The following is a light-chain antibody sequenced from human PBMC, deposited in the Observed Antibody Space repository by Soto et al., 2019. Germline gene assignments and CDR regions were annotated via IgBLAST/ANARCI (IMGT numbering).Light chain of an antibody. J-gene: IGKJ4*01. CDR3: QQSSDFPLT. CDR2: AAT. V-gene: IGKV1-39*01. Sequence: DIQMTQSPSSLSASAGDRVTITCRASQSISSYLNWYQQKPGKAPKLLIYAATILQSGVPSRFSGSESGTDFSLTISSLQPEDFATYFCQQSSDFPLTFGGGTKVDIK. CDR1: QSISSY.